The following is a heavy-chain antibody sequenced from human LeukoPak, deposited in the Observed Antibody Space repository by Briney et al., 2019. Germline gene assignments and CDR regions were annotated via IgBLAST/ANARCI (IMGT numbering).Heavy chain of an antibody. CDR2: ISAYNGNT. Sequence: ASVRVSCKASGYTFTSYGISWVRQAPGQGLEWMGWISAYNGNTNYAQKLQGRVTMTTDTSTSTAYMELRSLRFDDTAVYYSARDRVGATTGPNDYWGQGTLVTVSS. J-gene: IGHJ4*02. V-gene: IGHV1-18*01. CDR1: GYTFTSYG. CDR3: ARDRVGATTGPNDY. D-gene: IGHD1-26*01.